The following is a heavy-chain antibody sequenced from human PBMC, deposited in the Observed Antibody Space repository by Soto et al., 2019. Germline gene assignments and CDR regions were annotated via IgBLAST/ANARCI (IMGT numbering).Heavy chain of an antibody. CDR3: ARVEAVAGYLDY. J-gene: IGHJ4*02. CDR2: IYYSGST. Sequence: SETLSLTCTVSGGSISSGDYYWSWIRQPPGKGLEWIGYIYYSGSTYYNPSLKSRVTISVDTSKNQFSLKLSSVTAADTAVYYCARVEAVAGYLDYWGQGTLVTVS. CDR1: GGSISSGDYY. D-gene: IGHD6-19*01. V-gene: IGHV4-30-4*01.